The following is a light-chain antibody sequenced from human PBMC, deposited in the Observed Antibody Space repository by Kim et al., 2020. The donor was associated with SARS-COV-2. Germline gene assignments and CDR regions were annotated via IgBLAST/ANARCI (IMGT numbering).Light chain of an antibody. CDR2: QDT. V-gene: IGLV3-1*01. Sequence: SVSPGQTAGITFSVDRLGHNYVCWYQQQPGPSSVVVIYQDTRRPSAIPARFPGSNSGNTATLTISGTQAMDEADYYCQAWDSTTTLFGGGPQLTVL. CDR3: QAWDSTTTL. J-gene: IGLJ2*01. CDR1: RLGHNY.